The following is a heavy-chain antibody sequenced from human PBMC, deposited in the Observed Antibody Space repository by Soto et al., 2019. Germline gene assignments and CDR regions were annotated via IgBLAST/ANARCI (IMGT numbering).Heavy chain of an antibody. CDR1: GYTFSSYY. V-gene: IGHV1-69*13. Sequence: GASVKVSCKASGYTFSSYYMHWVRQAPGQGLEWMGGIIPIFGTANYAQKFQGRVTITADDSTSTAYMELSSLRSEDTAVYYCARDRVAAAGTALDYWGQGTLVTVSS. J-gene: IGHJ4*02. CDR2: IIPIFGTA. D-gene: IGHD6-13*01. CDR3: ARDRVAAAGTALDY.